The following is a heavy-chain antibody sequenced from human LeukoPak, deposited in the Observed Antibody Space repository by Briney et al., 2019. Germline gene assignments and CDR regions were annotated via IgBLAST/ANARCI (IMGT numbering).Heavy chain of an antibody. J-gene: IGHJ3*02. CDR2: IYYSGST. V-gene: IGHV4-59*01. CDR3: ARLADDAFDI. Sequence: PSETLSLTCTVSGGSLSSYYWSWIRQPPGKGLEWIGYIYYSGSTNYNPSLKSRVTISVDTSKNQFSLKLSSVTAADTAVYYCARLADDAFDIWAKGQWSPSLQ. CDR1: GGSLSSYY.